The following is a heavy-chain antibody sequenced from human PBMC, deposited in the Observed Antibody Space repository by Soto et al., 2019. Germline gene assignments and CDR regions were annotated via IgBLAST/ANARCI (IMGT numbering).Heavy chain of an antibody. CDR1: GGSISSSSYY. J-gene: IGHJ3*02. Sequence: QLQLQESGPGLVKPSETLSLTCTVSGGSISSSSYYWGWIRQPPGKGLEGIGSIYYSGSTYYNPSLKSRVTISVDTSKNQFSLKLSSVTAADTAVYYCARRPETLNWNGDGYAFDIWGQGTMVTVSS. V-gene: IGHV4-39*01. CDR2: IYYSGST. CDR3: ARRPETLNWNGDGYAFDI. D-gene: IGHD1-20*01.